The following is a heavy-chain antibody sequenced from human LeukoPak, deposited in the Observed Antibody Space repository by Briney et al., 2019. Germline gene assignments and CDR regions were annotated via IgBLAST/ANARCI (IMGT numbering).Heavy chain of an antibody. CDR2: ISNSGSTI. Sequence: GGSLRLSCAASGFTFSDYYMSWVRQAPGKGLEWVSYISNSGSTIYYADSVKGRFTISRDNAKNSLYLQMNSLRVEDSALYHCARAEVVGANYFDYWGQGTLVTVSS. D-gene: IGHD1-26*01. V-gene: IGHV3-11*04. CDR1: GFTFSDYY. J-gene: IGHJ4*02. CDR3: ARAEVVGANYFDY.